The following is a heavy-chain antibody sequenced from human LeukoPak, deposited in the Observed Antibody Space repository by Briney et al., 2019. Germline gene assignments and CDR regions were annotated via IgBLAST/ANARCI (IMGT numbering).Heavy chain of an antibody. CDR2: ISHTGIT. Sequence: PSETLSLTCAVFGGFFSGYYWTLIRQTPGKGMEWNGEISHTGITGSNPSLKSRVTIFVASSKEQFSLRMTSVTAADTGVYYCARVPDITARPCDTWGPGTLVTVSS. J-gene: IGHJ5*02. D-gene: IGHD1-1*01. CDR1: GGFFSGYY. CDR3: ARVPDITARPCDT. V-gene: IGHV4-34*01.